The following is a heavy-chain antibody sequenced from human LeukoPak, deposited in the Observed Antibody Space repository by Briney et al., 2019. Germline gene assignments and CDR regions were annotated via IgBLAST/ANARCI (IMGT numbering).Heavy chain of an antibody. J-gene: IGHJ5*02. CDR2: ISSSGGTI. Sequence: GGSLRLSCAASGFTFTSYDMNWVRQAPGKGLEWVSYISSSGGTIYYTDSVKGRFTISRDNAKNSLFLQMNSLRAEDTAVYYCARQFPRWFDPWGQGTLVTVSS. D-gene: IGHD2-21*01. V-gene: IGHV3-48*03. CDR3: ARQFPRWFDP. CDR1: GFTFTSYD.